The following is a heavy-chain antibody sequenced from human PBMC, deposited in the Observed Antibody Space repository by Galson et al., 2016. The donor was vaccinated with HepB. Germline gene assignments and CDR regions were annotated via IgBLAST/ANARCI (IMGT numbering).Heavy chain of an antibody. J-gene: IGHJ4*02. CDR1: GGSISSGGYS. CDR3: ARGKGRGGFDY. V-gene: IGHV4-30-2*01. Sequence: TLSLTCAVSGGSISSGGYSWSWIRQPPGKGLEWIGYIYHTGSTYYNPSLKSRVTISGDRSKNQFSLKLSSVTAADTALYYCARGKGRGGFDYWGQGTL. CDR2: IYHTGST. D-gene: IGHD3-10*01.